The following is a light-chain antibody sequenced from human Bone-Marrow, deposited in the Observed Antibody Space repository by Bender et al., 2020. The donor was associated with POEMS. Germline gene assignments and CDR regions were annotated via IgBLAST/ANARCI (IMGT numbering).Light chain of an antibody. CDR3: SSYAGTYVI. J-gene: IGLJ2*01. CDR2: DVT. CDR1: SSDVGSYDY. Sequence: QSALTQPRSVSGSPGQSVTISCAGTSSDVGSYDYVSWYQQHPGKAPKLMIYDVTKRPSGVPDRFSASKSGNTASLTISGLQAEDEGDYYCSSYAGTYVIFGGGTKLTVL. V-gene: IGLV2-11*01.